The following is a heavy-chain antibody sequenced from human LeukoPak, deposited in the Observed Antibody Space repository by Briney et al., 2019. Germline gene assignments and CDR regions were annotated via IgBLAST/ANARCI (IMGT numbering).Heavy chain of an antibody. D-gene: IGHD3-9*01. V-gene: IGHV3-21*01. CDR2: ISSSSSYI. J-gene: IGHJ6*03. CDR3: AGHILTDYYISYNYYMDV. Sequence: GGSLRLSCAASGFTFSSYSMNWVRQAPGKRLEWVSSISSSSSYIYYADSVKGRFTISRDNAKSSLYLQMNSLRAEDTAVYYCAGHILTDYYISYNYYMDVWGKGTTVTISS. CDR1: GFTFSSYS.